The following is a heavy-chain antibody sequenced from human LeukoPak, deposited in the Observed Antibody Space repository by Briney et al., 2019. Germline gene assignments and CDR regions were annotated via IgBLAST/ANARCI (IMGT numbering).Heavy chain of an antibody. CDR2: IIPILGIA. CDR1: GGTFSSYA. V-gene: IGHV1-69*04. D-gene: IGHD3-10*01. Sequence: ASVKVSCKASGGTFSSYAISWVRQAPGQGLEWMGRIIPILGIANYAQKFQGRVTITADKSTSTAYMELSSLRSEDTAVYYCARVPSGFGESIDIWGQGTMVTVSS. CDR3: ARVPSGFGESIDI. J-gene: IGHJ3*02.